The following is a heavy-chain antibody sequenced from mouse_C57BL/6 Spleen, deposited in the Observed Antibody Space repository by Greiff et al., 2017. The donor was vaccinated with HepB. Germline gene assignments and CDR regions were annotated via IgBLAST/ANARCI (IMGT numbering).Heavy chain of an antibody. V-gene: IGHV5-12*01. J-gene: IGHJ3*01. Sequence: EVQVVESGGGLVPPGGSLKLSCAASGFTFSDYYMYWVRQTPEKRLEWVASISNGGGSTYYPDTVKGRFTISRDNAKNTLYMQMSRLKSEDTAMYYCARHDMTTRGFAYWGQGTLVTVSA. D-gene: IGHD1-1*01. CDR1: GFTFSDYY. CDR2: ISNGGGST. CDR3: ARHDMTTRGFAY.